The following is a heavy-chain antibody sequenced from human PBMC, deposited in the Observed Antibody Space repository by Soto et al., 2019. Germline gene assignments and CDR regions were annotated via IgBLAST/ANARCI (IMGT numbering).Heavy chain of an antibody. J-gene: IGHJ5*02. CDR2: INPNSGGT. CDR1: GYTFTGYY. V-gene: IGHV1-2*04. CDR3: ARGPLLRYFDWLRPSNWFDP. Sequence: GASVKVSCKASGYTFTGYYMHWVRQAPGQGLEWMGWINPNSGGTNYAQKFQGWVTMTRDTSISTAYMELSRLRSDDTAVYYCARGPLLRYFDWLRPSNWFDPWGQGTLVTVSS. D-gene: IGHD3-9*01.